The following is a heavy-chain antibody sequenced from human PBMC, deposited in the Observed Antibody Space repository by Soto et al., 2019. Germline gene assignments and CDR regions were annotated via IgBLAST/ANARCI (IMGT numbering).Heavy chain of an antibody. V-gene: IGHV1-2*02. CDR2: INPHSGGT. CDR1: GYTFTGYY. CDR3: PRESISAAVGY. D-gene: IGHD6-13*01. Sequence: QVQLVQSGAEVKKPGASVKVSCKASGYTFTGYYLHWVRQAPGQGLEWMGWINPHSGGTNYAQKFQGRVTMTRDTSISTAYMELSRLRSDDTAAYYCPRESISAAVGYWGQGTLVTVSS. J-gene: IGHJ4*02.